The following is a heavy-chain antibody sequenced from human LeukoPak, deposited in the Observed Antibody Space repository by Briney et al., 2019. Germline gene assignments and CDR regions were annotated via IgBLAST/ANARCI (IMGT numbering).Heavy chain of an antibody. CDR2: ISYDSSNK. V-gene: IGHV3-30*18. CDR1: GFTFSSYG. Sequence: QSGGSLRLSCAASGFTFSSYGMHWVRQAPGKGLEWVAIISYDSSNKYYADSVKGRFTISRDNSNNTLYLQMNSLRAEDTAVYYCAKENYYDSSGYFSFYFDYWGQGTLVTVSS. J-gene: IGHJ4*01. D-gene: IGHD3-22*01. CDR3: AKENYYDSSGYFSFYFDY.